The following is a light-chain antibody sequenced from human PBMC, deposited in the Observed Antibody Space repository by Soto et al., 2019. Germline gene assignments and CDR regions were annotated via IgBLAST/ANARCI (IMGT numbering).Light chain of an antibody. J-gene: IGKJ1*01. CDR3: QQLARSCT. CDR1: QSVSNNY. Sequence: EIVLTQSPGTLSLSPGERATLSCRASQSVSNNYLAWYQQKPGQAPRLLIYGASNRATGIPDRFSGNEADTDLTVTLSRQETEDVSVEDCQQLARSCTIGQVTKV. V-gene: IGKV3-20*01. CDR2: GAS.